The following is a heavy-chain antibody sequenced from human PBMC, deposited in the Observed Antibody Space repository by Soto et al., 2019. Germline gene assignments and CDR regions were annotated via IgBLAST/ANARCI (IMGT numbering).Heavy chain of an antibody. CDR3: ARDTGRYCSGCSCHTHAY. Sequence: QVQLVESGGGVVQPGRSLRLSCAASGFTFSSYAMHWVRQAPGKGLEWVAVISYDGSNKYYADSVKGRFTISRDNSKNTLYLQMNSLRAEDTAVYYGARDTGRYCSGCSCHTHAYWGQGTLVTVSS. D-gene: IGHD2-15*01. CDR1: GFTFSSYA. J-gene: IGHJ4*02. CDR2: ISYDGSNK. V-gene: IGHV3-30-3*01.